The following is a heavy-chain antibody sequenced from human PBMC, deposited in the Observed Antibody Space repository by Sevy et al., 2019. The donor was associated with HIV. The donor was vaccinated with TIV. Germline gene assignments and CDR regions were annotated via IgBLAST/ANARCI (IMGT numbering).Heavy chain of an antibody. CDR3: ARGGFSDTAMSRSYYFDY. J-gene: IGHJ4*02. Sequence: GESLKISCKGSGYSFTSYWIGWVRQMPGQGLGWMGIIYLGDSDTRYSPFFEGQVTIPAYKSISTPYLHWSSRKASDTAMYYCARGGFSDTAMSRSYYFDYWGQGTLVTVSS. V-gene: IGHV5-51*01. D-gene: IGHD5-18*01. CDR1: GYSFTSYW. CDR2: IYLGDSDT.